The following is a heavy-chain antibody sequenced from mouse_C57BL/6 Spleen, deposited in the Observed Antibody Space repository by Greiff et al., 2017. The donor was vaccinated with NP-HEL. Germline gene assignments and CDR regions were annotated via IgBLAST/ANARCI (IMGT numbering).Heavy chain of an antibody. V-gene: IGHV1-62-2*01. J-gene: IGHJ3*01. Sequence: QVQLQQSGAELVKPGASVKLSCKASGYTFTEYTIHWVKQRSGQGLEWIGWFYPGSGSIKYNEKFKDKATLTADTSSSTVYMQLSRLTSEDSAVYFCARHEDYYCGSSLWFAYWGQGTLVTVSA. CDR2: FYPGSGSI. CDR3: ARHEDYYCGSSLWFAY. CDR1: GYTFTEYT. D-gene: IGHD1-1*01.